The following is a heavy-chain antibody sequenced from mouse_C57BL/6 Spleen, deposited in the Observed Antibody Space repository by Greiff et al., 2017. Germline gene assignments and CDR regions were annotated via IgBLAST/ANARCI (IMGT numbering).Heavy chain of an antibody. V-gene: IGHV1-53*01. Sequence: QVHVKQPGTELVKPGASVKLSCKASGYTFTSYWMHWVKQRPGQGLEWIGNINPSNGGTNYNEKLKSKATLTVDKSSSSAYMQLSSLTSEDSAVYYCASPHYGSSNFDVWGTGTTVTVSS. CDR1: GYTFTSYW. CDR2: INPSNGGT. D-gene: IGHD1-1*01. J-gene: IGHJ1*03. CDR3: ASPHYGSSNFDV.